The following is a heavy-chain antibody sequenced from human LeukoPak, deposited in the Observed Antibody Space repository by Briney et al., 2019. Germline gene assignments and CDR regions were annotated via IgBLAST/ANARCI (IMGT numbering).Heavy chain of an antibody. CDR3: ARPSIFGVVNYFDY. CDR1: GGSISSYY. V-gene: IGHV4-39*01. Sequence: SETLSLTCTVSGGSISSYYWGWIRQPPGKGLEWIGSIYYSGSTYYNPSLKSRVTISVDTSKNQFSLKLSSVTAADTAVYYCARPSIFGVVNYFDYWGQGTLVTVSS. CDR2: IYYSGST. J-gene: IGHJ4*02. D-gene: IGHD3-3*01.